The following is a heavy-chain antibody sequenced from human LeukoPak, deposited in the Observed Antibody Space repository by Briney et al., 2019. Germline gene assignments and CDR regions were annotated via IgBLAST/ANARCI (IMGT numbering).Heavy chain of an antibody. CDR3: ARGSGDYVFY. V-gene: IGHV3-23*01. D-gene: IGHD4-17*01. CDR2: ISGSGGGT. J-gene: IGHJ4*02. Sequence: GGSLRLSCAASGFTFSSYAMSWVRQAPGKGLEWVSAISGSGGGTYYADSVKGRFSISRDNSKNTLDLQMNSLRAEDTAVYYCARGSGDYVFYWGQGTLVTVSS. CDR1: GFTFSSYA.